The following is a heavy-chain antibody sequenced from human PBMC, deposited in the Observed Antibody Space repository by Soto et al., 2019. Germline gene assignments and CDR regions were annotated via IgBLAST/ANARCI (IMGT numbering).Heavy chain of an antibody. D-gene: IGHD3-22*01. CDR1: GGSFTDYY. V-gene: IGHV4-34*01. CDR3: ARQENRDYSSSYACDI. CDR2: INHSGKT. Sequence: QLQLHQWGAGLLKPSETMSLTCDVYGGSFTDYYLTWILKPPGTGLDWIGEINHSGKTNYNPSLQSPATISVDTPQNQFFLNLNAVTAADTAVYFCARQENRDYSSSYACDIWGLGTLVTVS. J-gene: IGHJ3*02.